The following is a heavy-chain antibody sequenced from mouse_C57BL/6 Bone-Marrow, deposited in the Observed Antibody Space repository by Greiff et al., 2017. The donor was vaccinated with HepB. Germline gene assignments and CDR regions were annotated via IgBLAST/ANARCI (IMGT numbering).Heavy chain of an antibody. CDR1: GYTFTSYW. D-gene: IGHD2-2*01. V-gene: IGHV1-55*01. Sequence: QVQLQQPGAELVKPGASVKMSCKASGYTFTSYWITWVKQRPGQGLEWIGDIYPGSGSTNYNEKFKSKATLTVDTSSSTAYMQRSSLTSEDSAVYYCVYYGYSYAMDYWGQGTSVTVSS. J-gene: IGHJ4*01. CDR2: IYPGSGST. CDR3: VYYGYSYAMDY.